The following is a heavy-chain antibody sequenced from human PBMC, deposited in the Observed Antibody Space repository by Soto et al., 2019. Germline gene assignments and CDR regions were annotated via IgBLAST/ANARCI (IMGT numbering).Heavy chain of an antibody. V-gene: IGHV2-5*02. CDR2: IYWDDDE. J-gene: IGHJ4*02. Sequence: QITLKESGPPLVKPTQTLTLTCTFSGFSLSTSGVGVGWIRQPPGKALEWLAIIYWDDDERYSSSLRSRLTLTKDTSKNKVVLTMTNMDPVDTATYYCAHILTGSPIDYWGQGTLVTVSS. CDR1: GFSLSTSGVG. D-gene: IGHD3-9*01. CDR3: AHILTGSPIDY.